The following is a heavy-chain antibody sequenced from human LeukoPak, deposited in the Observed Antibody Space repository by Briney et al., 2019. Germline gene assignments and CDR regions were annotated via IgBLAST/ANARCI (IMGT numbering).Heavy chain of an antibody. D-gene: IGHD3-22*01. Sequence: ASVKVSCEASGYTFTSYGISWVRQAPGQGLEWMGWISAYNGNTNYAQKLQGRVTMTTDTSTSTAYMELRSLRSDDTAVYYCARAPSGYYLNWFDPWGQGTLVTVSS. CDR2: ISAYNGNT. CDR3: ARAPSGYYLNWFDP. J-gene: IGHJ5*02. CDR1: GYTFTSYG. V-gene: IGHV1-18*01.